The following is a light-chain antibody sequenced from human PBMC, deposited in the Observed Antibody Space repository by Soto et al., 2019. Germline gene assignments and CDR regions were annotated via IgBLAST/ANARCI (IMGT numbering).Light chain of an antibody. Sequence: DIQMTQSPSTLSAFLGDRVTITCRASQSISSWLAWYQQKPGKAPKLLIYKASSLESGVPSRFSGSGSGTEFTLTISRLQSEDFAVYYCQQYNNWPPLNFGGGTKVDIK. CDR1: QSISSW. CDR2: KAS. J-gene: IGKJ4*01. CDR3: QQYNNWPPLN. V-gene: IGKV1-5*03.